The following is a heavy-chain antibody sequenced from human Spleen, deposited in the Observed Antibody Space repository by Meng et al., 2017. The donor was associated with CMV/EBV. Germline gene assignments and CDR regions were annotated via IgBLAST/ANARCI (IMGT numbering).Heavy chain of an antibody. CDR3: ARGGGEY. Sequence: GGSLRLSCAASGFTFSSYWMTWVRQAPGKGLEWVANIKQDGSEKYHVDSVKGRFTISRDNAKKSLYLQMTSLRVEDTAVYYCARGGGEYWGQGILVTVSS. J-gene: IGHJ4*02. CDR1: GFTFSSYW. V-gene: IGHV3-7*01. D-gene: IGHD2/OR15-2a*01. CDR2: IKQDGSEK.